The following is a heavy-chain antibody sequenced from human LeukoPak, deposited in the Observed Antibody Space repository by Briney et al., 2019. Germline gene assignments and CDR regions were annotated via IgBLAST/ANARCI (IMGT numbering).Heavy chain of an antibody. V-gene: IGHV5-51*01. Sequence: KTGESLKISCKGSGYTFASYWIAWVRQMPGKGLEWMGSIYPGDSDTTYSPSVQGQVTISADKSIATAYLQWSSLKASDTAMYYYARRAHHDAFDIWGQGTMVTVSS. J-gene: IGHJ3*02. CDR1: GYTFASYW. CDR2: IYPGDSDT. CDR3: ARRAHHDAFDI.